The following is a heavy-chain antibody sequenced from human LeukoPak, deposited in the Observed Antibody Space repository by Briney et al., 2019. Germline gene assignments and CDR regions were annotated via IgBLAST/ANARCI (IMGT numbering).Heavy chain of an antibody. CDR2: IYYSGST. CDR1: GGSISSSSYY. V-gene: IGHV4-39*01. D-gene: IGHD2-2*01. Sequence: SETLSLTCTVSGGSISSSSYYWGWIRQPPGKGLERIGSIYYSGSTYYNPSLKSRVTISVGTSKNQFSLKLSSVTAADTAVYYCARASIIVVVPAARGPFDYWGQGTPVTVSS. CDR3: ARASIIVVVPAARGPFDY. J-gene: IGHJ4*02.